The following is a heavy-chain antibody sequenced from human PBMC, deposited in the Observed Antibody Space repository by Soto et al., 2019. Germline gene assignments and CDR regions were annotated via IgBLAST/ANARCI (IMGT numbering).Heavy chain of an antibody. Sequence: SETLSLTCTVSGGSISSYYWSWIRQPPGKGLEWIGYIYYSGSTNYNPSLKSRVTISVDTSKNQFSLKLSSVTAADTAVYYCARARLVVAGTANYYFDYWGQGTLVTVSS. D-gene: IGHD6-19*01. CDR3: ARARLVVAGTANYYFDY. CDR1: GGSISSYY. CDR2: IYYSGST. V-gene: IGHV4-59*01. J-gene: IGHJ4*02.